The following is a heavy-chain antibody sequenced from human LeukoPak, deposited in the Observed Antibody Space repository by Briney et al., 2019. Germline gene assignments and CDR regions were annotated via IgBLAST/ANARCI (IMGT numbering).Heavy chain of an antibody. D-gene: IGHD6-13*01. CDR3: TTIAAAGNRRLNY. V-gene: IGHV1-8*01. CDR2: MNPNSGNT. CDR1: GYTFTSYD. Sequence: ASVKVSCKASGYTFTSYDINWVRQATGQGLEWMGWMNPNSGNTGYAQKFQGRITMTRNTSISAAYMELSSLTSEDTAVYHCTTIAAAGNRRLNYWGQGTPVSVSS. J-gene: IGHJ4*02.